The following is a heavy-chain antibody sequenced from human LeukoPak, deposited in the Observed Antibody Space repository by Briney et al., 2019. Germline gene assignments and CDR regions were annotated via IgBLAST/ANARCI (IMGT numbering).Heavy chain of an antibody. CDR1: GGSMNSSPYY. V-gene: IGHV4-39*01. CDR3: PRRPPWWQDPAMTFEN. CDR2: VYYSGGT. Sequence: SETLSLTCTVSGGSMNSSPYYWGWIRQPPGKGLEWIGLVYYSGGTSYNPSLKSRVTMSVDTSKNQFSLKLRSVTAADTAVYYCPRRPPWWQDPAMTFENWGQGTMVTVSS. J-gene: IGHJ3*02. D-gene: IGHD2-15*01.